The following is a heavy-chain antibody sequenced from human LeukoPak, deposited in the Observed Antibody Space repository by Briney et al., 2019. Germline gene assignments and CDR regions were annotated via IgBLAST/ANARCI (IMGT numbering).Heavy chain of an antibody. CDR3: ARRYSGGSCYIDP. D-gene: IGHD2-15*01. CDR2: IYYTGST. Sequence: SETLSLTCSVSGGSISSSSYYWGWIRQPPGKGLEWIGSIYYTGSTYYNPSLKTRVTISVDTSESQFSLNLRSVTAADTAVYYCARRYSGGSCYIDPWGQGTLVTVSS. V-gene: IGHV4-39*01. J-gene: IGHJ5*02. CDR1: GGSISSSSYY.